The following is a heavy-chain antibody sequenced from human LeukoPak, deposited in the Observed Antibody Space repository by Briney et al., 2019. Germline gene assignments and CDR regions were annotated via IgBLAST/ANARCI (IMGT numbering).Heavy chain of an antibody. D-gene: IGHD6-25*01. CDR3: ARGRGYADY. Sequence: SETLSLTCTVSGGSISGFYWSWIRQSLGKGLEWIGNIYYSGSTNYNPSLKSRVTISVDPSKNQFSLKLTSVTSEDTAVYYCARGRGYADYWGQGALVTVSS. CDR1: GGSISGFY. J-gene: IGHJ4*02. CDR2: IYYSGST. V-gene: IGHV4-59*01.